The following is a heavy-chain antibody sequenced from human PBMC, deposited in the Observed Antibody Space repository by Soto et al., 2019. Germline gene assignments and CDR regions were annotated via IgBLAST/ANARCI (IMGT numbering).Heavy chain of an antibody. V-gene: IGHV3-23*01. Sequence: GGSLRLSCAASGFTFSSYAMTWVRQAPGKGLEWVSGISGSGGSTYYADSVKGRFAISRDNSKNTMYLQMNSLRAEDTAVYYRAKGVRSYYYYGMDVWGQGTTVTVSS. J-gene: IGHJ6*02. CDR1: GFTFSSYA. CDR2: ISGSGGST. CDR3: AKGVRSYYYYGMDV. D-gene: IGHD3-22*01.